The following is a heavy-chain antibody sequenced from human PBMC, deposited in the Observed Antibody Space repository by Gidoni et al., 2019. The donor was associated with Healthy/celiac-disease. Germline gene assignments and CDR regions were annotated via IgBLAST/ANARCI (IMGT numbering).Heavy chain of an antibody. J-gene: IGHJ4*02. D-gene: IGHD3-10*01. CDR1: GGTFSSYA. CDR3: ARESPGAAYDY. CDR2: IIPIFGTA. Sequence: GGTFSSYAISWVRQAPGQGLEWMGGIIPIFGTANCAQKFQGRVTITADKSTSTAYMELSSLRSEDTAVYYCARESPGAAYDYWGQGTLVTVSS. V-gene: IGHV1-69*06.